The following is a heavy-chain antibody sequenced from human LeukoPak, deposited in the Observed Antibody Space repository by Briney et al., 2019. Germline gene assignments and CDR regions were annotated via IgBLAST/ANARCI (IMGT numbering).Heavy chain of an antibody. J-gene: IGHJ6*04. CDR1: GFTFSSYA. CDR3: ASQGGLLWFGELSGGMDV. V-gene: IGHV3-30-3*01. Sequence: HPGGSLRLSCAASGFTFSSYAMNWVRQAPGKGLEWVAFISYDGSNKYYADSVKGRFTISRDNSKNTLYLQMNSLRAEDTAVYYCASQGGLLWFGELSGGMDVWAKGPRSPSPQ. D-gene: IGHD3-10*01. CDR2: ISYDGSNK.